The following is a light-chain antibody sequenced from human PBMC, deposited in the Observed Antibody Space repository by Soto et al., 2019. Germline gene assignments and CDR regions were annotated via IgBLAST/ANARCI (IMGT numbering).Light chain of an antibody. J-gene: IGLJ2*01. CDR2: EVS. CDR3: SSYTTSGTVL. CDR1: SSDVCGYNY. Sequence: QSVLTQPASVSGSPGQSITISCTGTSSDVCGYNYVSWYQHHPGKAPKLLVYEVSNRPSGVSNRFSGSKSGSTASLTISGLQAEDEAGYFCSSYTTSGTVLFGGGTKLTVL. V-gene: IGLV2-14*01.